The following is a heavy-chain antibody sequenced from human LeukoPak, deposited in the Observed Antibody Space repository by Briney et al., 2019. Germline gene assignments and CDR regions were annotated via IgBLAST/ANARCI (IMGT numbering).Heavy chain of an antibody. V-gene: IGHV1-2*06. CDR3: AREGTGYSSSWRSGASVDY. Sequence: GASVKVSCKASGYTFTGYYMHWVRQAPGQGLEWMGRINPNSGGTNYAQKFQGRVTMTRVTSISTAYMELSRLRSDDTAVYYCAREGTGYSSSWRSGASVDYWGQGTLVTVSS. J-gene: IGHJ4*02. CDR2: INPNSGGT. CDR1: GYTFTGYY. D-gene: IGHD6-13*01.